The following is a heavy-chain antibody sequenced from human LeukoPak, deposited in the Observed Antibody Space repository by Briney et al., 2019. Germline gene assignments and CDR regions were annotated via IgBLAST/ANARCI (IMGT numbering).Heavy chain of an antibody. Sequence: GGSLRLSCIVSGFSIGSCWMSWVCQAPAKGLELVANIRQDGSEKNYVDSVKGRLTISTDNAKNSLYLQMNNLTAADTAIYYCVRAGYYGDDAFDLWGQGTRVTVSS. V-gene: IGHV3-7*01. CDR3: VRAGYYGDDAFDL. CDR2: IRQDGSEK. D-gene: IGHD2/OR15-2a*01. CDR1: GFSIGSCW. J-gene: IGHJ3*01.